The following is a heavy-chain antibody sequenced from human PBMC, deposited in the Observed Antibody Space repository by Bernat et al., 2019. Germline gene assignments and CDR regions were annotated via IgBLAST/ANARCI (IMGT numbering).Heavy chain of an antibody. Sequence: QPQLVQSGSEVQKPGASVKLSCRTSGYPFSTFGISWVRQAPGQGLEWMGWISTYNGHTKSAQKFQGRLTMTTDTSTRTASMELRGLGSDDTAVYFCARAFCTATCDGWFDPWGQGSLVTVSS. J-gene: IGHJ5*02. CDR2: ISTYNGHT. CDR3: ARAFCTATCDGWFDP. CDR1: GYPFSTFG. V-gene: IGHV1-18*01. D-gene: IGHD3-3*02.